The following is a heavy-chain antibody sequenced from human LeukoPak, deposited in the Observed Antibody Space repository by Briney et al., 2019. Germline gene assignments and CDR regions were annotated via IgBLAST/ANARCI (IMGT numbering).Heavy chain of an antibody. CDR1: GGPISSSQY. D-gene: IGHD6-19*01. J-gene: IGHJ4*02. CDR2: VHYNGTT. Sequence: SETLSLTCTVSGGPISSSQYWGWIRQPPGKGLEWIGSVHYNGTTYYNPSLKSRVTISVETSTHQFSLKLNSMTAAHTAVYYCVRQEQGSGSFYYFDSWGQGTLVTVSS. V-gene: IGHV4-39*01. CDR3: VRQEQGSGSFYYFDS.